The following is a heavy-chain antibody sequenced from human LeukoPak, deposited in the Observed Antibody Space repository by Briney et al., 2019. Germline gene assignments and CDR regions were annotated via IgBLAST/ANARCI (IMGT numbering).Heavy chain of an antibody. D-gene: IGHD2-2*02. J-gene: IGHJ4*02. Sequence: ASVKVSCKASGYTFTSYDINWVRQATGQGLEWMGWMNPNSGNTGYAQKFQGRVTMTRNTSISTAYMELSSLRSEDTAVYYCARAGHCSSTSCYTPALDYWGQGTLVTVSS. CDR2: MNPNSGNT. CDR3: ARAGHCSSTSCYTPALDY. V-gene: IGHV1-8*01. CDR1: GYTFTSYD.